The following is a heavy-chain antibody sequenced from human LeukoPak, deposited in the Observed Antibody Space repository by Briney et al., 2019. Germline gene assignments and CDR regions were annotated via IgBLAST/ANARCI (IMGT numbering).Heavy chain of an antibody. CDR3: SRDPRNLDY. CDR2: ISPSGTDI. V-gene: IGHV3-11*01. J-gene: IGHJ4*02. D-gene: IGHD1-14*01. CDR1: AFTFSDNY. Sequence: PGGSLRLSSAVSAFTFSDNYMTWIRQAPGKGLESVSYISPSGTDISYADSVKGRFTISRDNAKNSPYLQMNSLRAEDTAVYYCSRDPRNLDYWGQGTLVTVSS.